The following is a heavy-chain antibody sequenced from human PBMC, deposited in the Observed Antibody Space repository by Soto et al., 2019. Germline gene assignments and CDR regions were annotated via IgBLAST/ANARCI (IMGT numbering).Heavy chain of an antibody. Sequence: SETLSLTCTVSGGSISSGGYYWSWIRQHPGKGLEWIGYIYYSGSIYYNPSLKSRVTISVDTSKNQFSLKLSSVTAADTAVYYCARYRYYDSSGSPTPYFDYWGQGTLVTVSS. CDR3: ARYRYYDSSGSPTPYFDY. V-gene: IGHV4-31*03. CDR1: GGSISSGGYY. J-gene: IGHJ4*02. D-gene: IGHD3-22*01. CDR2: IYYSGSI.